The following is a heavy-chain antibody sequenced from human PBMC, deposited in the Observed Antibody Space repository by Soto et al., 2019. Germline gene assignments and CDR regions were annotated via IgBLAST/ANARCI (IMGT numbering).Heavy chain of an antibody. CDR1: GFTFDDYA. CDR3: AKAASTTVFAFNDY. J-gene: IGHJ4*02. CDR2: IRWNSGNL. D-gene: IGHD4-17*01. V-gene: IGHV3-9*01. Sequence: EVQLVESGGGLVQPGRSLRLSCAASGFTFDDYAMHWVRQPPGKGLEWVSSIRWNSGNLGYADSVNGRFTISRDNAKNSLYLQMNSLRGEDTAVYYCAKAASTTVFAFNDYWGQGTLVTVSS.